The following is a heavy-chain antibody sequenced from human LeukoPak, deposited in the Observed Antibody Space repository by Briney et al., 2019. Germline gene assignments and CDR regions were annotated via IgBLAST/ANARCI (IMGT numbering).Heavy chain of an antibody. CDR2: IYSGGNT. CDR3: ARSLPPFRFLFDY. CDR1: GFTVASNH. D-gene: IGHD3-3*01. J-gene: IGHJ4*02. V-gene: IGHV3-66*01. Sequence: GGSLRLSCAASGFTVASNHMSWVRQAPGKGLEWVSVIYSGGNTYYADSVKGRFTISRDNSKNTLYLQMNSLRAEDTAVYYCARSLPPFRFLFDYWGQGSLVTVSS.